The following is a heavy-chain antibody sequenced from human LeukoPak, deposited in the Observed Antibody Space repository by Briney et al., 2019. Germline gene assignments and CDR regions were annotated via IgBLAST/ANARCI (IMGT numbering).Heavy chain of an antibody. CDR1: GFTFGDYA. Sequence: PGGSLRLSCTASGFTFGDYAMSWVRQAPGKGLEWVGFIRSKAYGGTTEYAASVKGRFTISRDDSKSIVYLQMNSLKTEATALYYCSNYYDSSCYYAYYYYYMDVWGKGTTVTVSS. CDR3: SNYYDSSCYYAYYYYYMDV. D-gene: IGHD3-22*01. J-gene: IGHJ6*03. V-gene: IGHV3-49*04. CDR2: IRSKAYGGTT.